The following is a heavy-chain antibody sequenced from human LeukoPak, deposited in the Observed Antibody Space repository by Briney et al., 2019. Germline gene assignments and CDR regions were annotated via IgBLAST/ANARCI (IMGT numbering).Heavy chain of an antibody. Sequence: SETLSLTCTVSGVSISSYYWSWIRQPPGKGLEWIGYIYYSGSTHYNPSLKSRVTISVDTSKNQFSLKLSSVTAADTAVYYCASGSGSGWYFDYWGQGTLVTVSS. CDR1: GVSISSYY. CDR3: ASGSGSGWYFDY. D-gene: IGHD6-19*01. CDR2: IYYSGST. V-gene: IGHV4-59*01. J-gene: IGHJ4*02.